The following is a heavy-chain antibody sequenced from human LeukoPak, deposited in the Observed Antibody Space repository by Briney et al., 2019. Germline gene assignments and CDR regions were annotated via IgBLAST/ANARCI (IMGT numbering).Heavy chain of an antibody. CDR1: GESFSDYY. J-gene: IGHJ6*03. Sequence: SETLSLTCAVYGESFSDYYWSWIRQPPGKGLEWIGEINHSGSTNYSPSLKSRVTISVDTSKNQFSLKLSSVTAADTAVYYCARRHSSSWYLYYYYYMDVWGKGTTVTVSS. D-gene: IGHD6-13*01. CDR3: ARRHSSSWYLYYYYYMDV. CDR2: INHSGST. V-gene: IGHV4-34*01.